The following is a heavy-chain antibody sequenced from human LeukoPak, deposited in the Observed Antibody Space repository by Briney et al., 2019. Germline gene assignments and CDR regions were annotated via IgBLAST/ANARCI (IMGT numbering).Heavy chain of an antibody. V-gene: IGHV4-30-4*08. CDR1: GDSISSGDYY. D-gene: IGHD2-2*02. J-gene: IGHJ5*02. CDR3: ARDLRPLYRENWFDP. CDR2: IYYSGST. Sequence: SETLSLTCTVSGDSISSGDYYWTWIRQPPGKGLEWIGYIYYSGSTYYNPSLKSRLTILVDTSKNQFSLKLSSVTAADTALCYCARDLRPLYRENWFDPWGQGTLVTVSS.